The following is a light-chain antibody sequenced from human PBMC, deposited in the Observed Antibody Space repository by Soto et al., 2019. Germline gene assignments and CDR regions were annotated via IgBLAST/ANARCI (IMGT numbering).Light chain of an antibody. Sequence: QSVLTQPASVSGSPGQSITISCTGTSSDVGSYNLVSWYQHHPGKAPKLMIYEVSKRPSGVSNRFSGSKSGNTASLTISGLQAEDEADYYCSSYAGSSISGVFGGGTKVTVL. J-gene: IGLJ3*02. V-gene: IGLV2-23*02. CDR1: SSDVGSYNL. CDR3: SSYAGSSISGV. CDR2: EVS.